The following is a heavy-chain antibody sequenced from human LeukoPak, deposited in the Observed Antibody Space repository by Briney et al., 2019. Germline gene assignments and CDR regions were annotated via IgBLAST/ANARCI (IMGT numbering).Heavy chain of an antibody. D-gene: IGHD3-10*01. CDR1: GFTFSSYA. CDR2: ITGSGGSA. CDR3: ARYYYGSGSYCDY. V-gene: IGHV3-23*01. Sequence: GGSLRLSCAASGFTFSSYAMSWVRQAPGKGLEWVSAITGSGGSAYHVDSVKGRFTISRDNSKNTLYLQMNNLRAEDTAVYYCARYYYGSGSYCDYWGQGTLVTVSS. J-gene: IGHJ4*02.